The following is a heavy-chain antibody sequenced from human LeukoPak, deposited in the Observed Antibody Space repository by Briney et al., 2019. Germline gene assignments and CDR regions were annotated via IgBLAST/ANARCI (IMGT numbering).Heavy chain of an antibody. J-gene: IGHJ4*02. CDR1: GFTFSHFS. Sequence: GGSLRLSCATSGFTFSHFSVKWVRQAPGKGLEWVASIYVTGDYIYYADSVKGRATISRDNAKNSVYLQINSLRADDTAIYYCAREFNTIGNFDFWGQGILVTVSS. D-gene: IGHD3-10*01. CDR3: AREFNTIGNFDF. V-gene: IGHV3-21*01. CDR2: IYVTGDYI.